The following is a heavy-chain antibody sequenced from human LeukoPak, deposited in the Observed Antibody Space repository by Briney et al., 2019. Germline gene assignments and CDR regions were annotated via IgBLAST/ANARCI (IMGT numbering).Heavy chain of an antibody. CDR1: GYTFTSYG. Sequence: ASVKVSCKASGYTFTSYGISWVRQAPGQGLEWMGWISAYNGNTNYAQKLQGRVTMTTDTSTSTACMELRSLRSDDTAVYYCARVQITIFGVVIGWFDPWGQGTLVTVSS. D-gene: IGHD3-3*01. V-gene: IGHV1-18*01. J-gene: IGHJ5*02. CDR3: ARVQITIFGVVIGWFDP. CDR2: ISAYNGNT.